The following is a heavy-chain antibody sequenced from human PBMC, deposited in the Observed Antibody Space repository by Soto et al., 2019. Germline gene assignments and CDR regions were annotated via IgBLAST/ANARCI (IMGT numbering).Heavy chain of an antibody. CDR1: GGSISSSNW. J-gene: IGHJ6*02. CDR3: ARVVGGYYYGMDV. V-gene: IGHV4-4*02. CDR2: IYHSGST. D-gene: IGHD2-2*01. Sequence: QVQLQESGPGLVKPSGTLSLTCAVSGGSISSSNWWSWVRQPPGKGLEWIGEIYHSGSTNYNPSLKRRVTISVDKSKNQFSLKLSPVTAADTAVYYCARVVGGYYYGMDVWGQGTTVTVSS.